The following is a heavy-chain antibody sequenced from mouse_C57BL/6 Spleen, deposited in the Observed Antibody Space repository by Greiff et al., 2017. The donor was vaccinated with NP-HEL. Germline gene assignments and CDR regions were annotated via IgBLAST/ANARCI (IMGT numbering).Heavy chain of an antibody. CDR2: IYPGDGDT. CDR1: GYAFSSSW. V-gene: IGHV1-82*01. D-gene: IGHD1-1*01. Sequence: QVQLQQSGPELVKPGASVKISCKASGYAFSSSWMNWVKQRPGKGLEWIGRIYPGDGDTNYNGKFKGKATLTADKSSSTAYMQLSSLTSEDSAVYFCASLLLRAMDYWGQGTSVTVSS. J-gene: IGHJ4*01. CDR3: ASLLLRAMDY.